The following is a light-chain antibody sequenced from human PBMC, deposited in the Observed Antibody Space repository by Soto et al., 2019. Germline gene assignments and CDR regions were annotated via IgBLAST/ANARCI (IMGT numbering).Light chain of an antibody. J-gene: IGLJ1*01. CDR3: SSYTSSSLYV. V-gene: IGLV2-14*01. CDR2: DVS. Sequence: QSALTQPASVSGSPGQSITISCTGTSSDVGGYNYVSWYQQHPGKAPKLMIYDVSNRHSGVSNRVSGSKSGNTASLTISGLQAEDEADYYCSSYTSSSLYVFGTGTKLTVL. CDR1: SSDVGGYNY.